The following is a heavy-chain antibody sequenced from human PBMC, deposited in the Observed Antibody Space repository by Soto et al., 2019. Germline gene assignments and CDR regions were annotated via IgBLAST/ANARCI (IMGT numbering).Heavy chain of an antibody. V-gene: IGHV3-7*01. CDR2: IKQDGSEK. CDR3: ARDPSRMSHYFDY. CDR1: GFTFSSYW. J-gene: IGHJ4*02. D-gene: IGHD2-8*01. Sequence: GGSLRLSCAASGFTFSSYWMSWVRQAPGKGLEWVANIKQDGSEKYYVDSVKGRFTISRDNAKNSLYLQMNSLIAEDTAVYYCARDPSRMSHYFDYWGQGTLVTVSS.